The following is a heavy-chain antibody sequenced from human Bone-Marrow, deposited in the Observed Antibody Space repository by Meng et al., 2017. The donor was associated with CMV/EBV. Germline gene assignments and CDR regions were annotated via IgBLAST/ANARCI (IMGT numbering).Heavy chain of an antibody. CDR3: VRTWGGTSSYLDY. D-gene: IGHD3-16*01. J-gene: IGHJ4*02. CDR2: ITSSSNYI. CDR1: GFTCSSNT. V-gene: IGHV3-21*01. Sequence: CAASGFTCSSNTMNWVRQAPGKGLEWVASITSSSNYIYHADAVKGRFAISRDNAKKSLYLQMNSLRVADTAMYYCVRTWGGTSSYLDYWGRGTLVTVSS.